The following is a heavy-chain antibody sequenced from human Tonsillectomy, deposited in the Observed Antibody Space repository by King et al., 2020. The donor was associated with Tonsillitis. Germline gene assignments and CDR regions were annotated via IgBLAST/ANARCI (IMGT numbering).Heavy chain of an antibody. J-gene: IGHJ6*03. CDR1: GGSISSYY. V-gene: IGHV4-59*12. Sequence: QLQESGPGLVKPSETLSLTCTVSGGSISSYYWSWIRQPPGKGLEWIGYIYYSGSTNYNPPLKSRVTMSVVTSKNQSSLKLISLTAADTAVYSCAKTSTYYDILTGYSPYYYMDVWGKGTTVTVSS. D-gene: IGHD3-9*01. CDR2: IYYSGST. CDR3: AKTSTYYDILTGYSPYYYMDV.